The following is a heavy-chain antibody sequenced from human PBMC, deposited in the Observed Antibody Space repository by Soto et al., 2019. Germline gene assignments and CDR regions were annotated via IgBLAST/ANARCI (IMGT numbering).Heavy chain of an antibody. Sequence: PGGSLRLSCAASGFTFSSYAMSWVRQAPGKGLEWVSYISDSGATIYYADSVRDRFTTSRDNGKNSLYLQMNNLRADDTAVYYCARDYSASSAGMDVWGQGTTVTVSS. J-gene: IGHJ6*02. V-gene: IGHV3-48*04. CDR3: ARDYSASSAGMDV. CDR1: GFTFSSYA. CDR2: ISDSGATI. D-gene: IGHD6-6*01.